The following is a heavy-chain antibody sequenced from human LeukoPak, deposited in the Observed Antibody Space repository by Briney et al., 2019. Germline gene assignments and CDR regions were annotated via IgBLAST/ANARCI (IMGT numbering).Heavy chain of an antibody. J-gene: IGHJ6*02. D-gene: IGHD3-3*01. CDR3: ARYRLESFRFKNYYYGVDV. CDR2: INSDGSNT. V-gene: IGHV3-74*01. CDR1: GFTFSSYW. Sequence: PGGYLRLSCAASGFTFSSYWMHWVRQAPGKGLVWVSHINSDGSNTNYADSVKGRFTISRDNAKNTLYLQMNSLRAEDTAVYYCARYRLESFRFKNYYYGVDVWGQGTTVTVSS.